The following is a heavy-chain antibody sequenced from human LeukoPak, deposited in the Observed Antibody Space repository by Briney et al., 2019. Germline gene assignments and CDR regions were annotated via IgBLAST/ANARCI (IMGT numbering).Heavy chain of an antibody. CDR2: ISGNGGST. D-gene: IGHD5-12*01. CDR3: AKDMVATTLYYFDY. Sequence: GGSLRLSCAASGFTFSSYWMHWVRQAPGKGLEWVSAISGNGGSTYYADSVKGRFTISRDNSKNTLYLQMNSLRAEDTAVYYCAKDMVATTLYYFDYWGQGTLVTVSS. V-gene: IGHV3-23*01. CDR1: GFTFSSYW. J-gene: IGHJ4*02.